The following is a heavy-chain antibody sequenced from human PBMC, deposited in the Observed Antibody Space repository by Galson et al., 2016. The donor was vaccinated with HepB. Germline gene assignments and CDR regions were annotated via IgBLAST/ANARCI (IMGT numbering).Heavy chain of an antibody. J-gene: IGHJ3*02. CDR3: ARVSHDSFDI. V-gene: IGHV4-61*03. CDR2: CYYTANT. CDR1: GVPVTSGGYY. Sequence: SETLSLTCAVSGVPVTSGGYYWSWIRQPPGKGLEWIGYCYYTANTGYNPSLESRVTIARDTSKNHFSLTLNSLTAADTAVYYCARVSHDSFDIWGQGTMVTVSS.